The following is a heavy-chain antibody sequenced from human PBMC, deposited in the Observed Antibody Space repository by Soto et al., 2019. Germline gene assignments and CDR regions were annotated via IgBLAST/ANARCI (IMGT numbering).Heavy chain of an antibody. CDR1: GESVCSYR. D-gene: IGHD2-15*01. CDR3: ARHGSDAFDI. CDR2: IYPGDSDT. Sequence: VTISCEGCGESVCSYRIGWLRQMPGKGLEWMGIIYPGDSDTRYSPSFQGLVTISADKSISTAYLQWSSLKASDTAMYYCARHGSDAFDIWGQGTMVTVSS. J-gene: IGHJ3*02. V-gene: IGHV5-51*01.